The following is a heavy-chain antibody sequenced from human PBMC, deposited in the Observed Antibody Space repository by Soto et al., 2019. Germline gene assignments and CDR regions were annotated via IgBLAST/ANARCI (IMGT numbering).Heavy chain of an antibody. Sequence: EVQLVESGGGLVKPGGSLRLSCAASGFTFSSYSMNWVRQAPGKGLEWVSSISSSSSYIYYADSVKGRFTISRDNAKNSLYLQMNSLRAEDTAVYYCARDSVYYYGSGSQGGGRYYGMDVWGQGTTVTVSS. J-gene: IGHJ6*02. CDR2: ISSSSSYI. CDR3: ARDSVYYYGSGSQGGGRYYGMDV. D-gene: IGHD3-10*01. CDR1: GFTFSSYS. V-gene: IGHV3-21*01.